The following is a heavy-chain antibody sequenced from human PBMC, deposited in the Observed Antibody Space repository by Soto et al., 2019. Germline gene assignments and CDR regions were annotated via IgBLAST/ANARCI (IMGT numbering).Heavy chain of an antibody. Sequence: GGSLRLSCAASGFTFSSYAMSWVRQAPGKGLEWVSAISGSGGSTYYADSVKGRFTISRDNSKNTLYLQMNSLRAEDTAVYYCAKVKDIVVVPAATLVFDYWGQGTLVTVSS. CDR3: AKVKDIVVVPAATLVFDY. V-gene: IGHV3-23*01. D-gene: IGHD2-2*01. CDR2: ISGSGGST. J-gene: IGHJ4*02. CDR1: GFTFSSYA.